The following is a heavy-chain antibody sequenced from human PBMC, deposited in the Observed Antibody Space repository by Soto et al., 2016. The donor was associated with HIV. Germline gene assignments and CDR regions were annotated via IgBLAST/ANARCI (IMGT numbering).Heavy chain of an antibody. CDR3: AIFXRRLDRGWYAVDS. V-gene: IGHV1-8*01. CDR2: LSPEDSNA. J-gene: IGHJ4*02. CDR1: GDTFTSYD. D-gene: IGHD6-19*01. Sequence: QVQLLQSGAEVQRPGASVKVSCKASGDTFTSYDVNWVRQATGQGLEWMAWLSPEDSNAVYAPKFQGRLTITRDTSINTAYMELRSLTSEDTAVYYCAIFXRRLDRGWYAVDSWGQGTLVTVSS.